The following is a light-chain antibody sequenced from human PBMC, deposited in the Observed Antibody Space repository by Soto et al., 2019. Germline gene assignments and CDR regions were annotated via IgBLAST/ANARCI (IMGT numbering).Light chain of an antibody. Sequence: GDRVTITCQASEDIGGYLNWFQQKPGTAPKLLIYDGSHLETGVPSRFSGSRSGTDFTFTISSLQPEDIATYYCQHYDILLYTFGQGTKLEIK. CDR1: EDIGGY. J-gene: IGKJ2*01. CDR2: DGS. CDR3: QHYDILLYT. V-gene: IGKV1-33*01.